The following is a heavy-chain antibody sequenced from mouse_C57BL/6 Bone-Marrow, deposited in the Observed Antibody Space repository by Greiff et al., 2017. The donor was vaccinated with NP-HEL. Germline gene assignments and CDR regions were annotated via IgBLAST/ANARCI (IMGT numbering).Heavy chain of an antibody. CDR1: GYTFTDYY. J-gene: IGHJ2*01. Sequence: EVQLQQSGPVLVKPGASVKMSCKASGYTFTDYYMNWVKQSHGKSLEWIGVINPYNGGTSYNQKFKGKATLTVDKSSSTAYMELNSLTSEDSAVYYCARYQLRLRVYFDYWGQGTTLTVSS. V-gene: IGHV1-19*01. CDR3: ARYQLRLRVYFDY. CDR2: INPYNGGT. D-gene: IGHD3-2*02.